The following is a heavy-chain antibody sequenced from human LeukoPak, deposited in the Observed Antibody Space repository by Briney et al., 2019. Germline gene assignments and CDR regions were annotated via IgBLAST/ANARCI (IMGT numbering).Heavy chain of an antibody. D-gene: IGHD1-26*01. CDR2: IRSKANSYAT. V-gene: IGHV3-73*01. J-gene: IGHJ4*02. Sequence: GGSLRLSCAASGFTFSGSAMHGVRQASGKGLEWVGRIRSKANSYATAYAASVKGRFTISRDDSKNTAYLQMNSLKTEDTAVYYCTGTISGSYWDPFDYWGQGTLVTVSS. CDR3: TGTISGSYWDPFDY. CDR1: GFTFSGSA.